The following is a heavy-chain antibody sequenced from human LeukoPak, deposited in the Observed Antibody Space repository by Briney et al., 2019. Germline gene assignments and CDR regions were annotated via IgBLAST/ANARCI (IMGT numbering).Heavy chain of an antibody. V-gene: IGHV3-23*01. D-gene: IGHD4-17*01. J-gene: IGHJ4*02. Sequence: GGSLRLSCAASGLTFSGSAMSWVRQAPGKGLEWVSLISGSGNSTYYADSVKGRFTISRDNSKNTLYLQMNSLRAEDTAVYYCAKDQVTRDYAYFDYWGQGTLVTVSS. CDR1: GLTFSGSA. CDR3: AKDQVTRDYAYFDY. CDR2: ISGSGNST.